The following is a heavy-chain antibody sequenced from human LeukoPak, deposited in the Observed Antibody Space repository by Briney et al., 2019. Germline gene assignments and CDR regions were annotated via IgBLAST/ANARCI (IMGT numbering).Heavy chain of an antibody. CDR2: IKSKTDGGTT. V-gene: IGHV3-15*01. Sequence: GGSLRLSCAASGFTFSAAWMSWVRQAPGKGLEWVARIKSKTDGGTTDYAAPVKGRFTVSRDDSKNTLYLQMTSLKTEDTAVYYCTVAGTDYWGQGTLVTVSP. D-gene: IGHD1-1*01. CDR3: TVAGTDY. CDR1: GFTFSAAW. J-gene: IGHJ4*02.